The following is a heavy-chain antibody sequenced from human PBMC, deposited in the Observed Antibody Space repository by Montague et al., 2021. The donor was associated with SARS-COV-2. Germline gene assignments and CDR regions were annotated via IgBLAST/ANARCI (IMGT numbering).Heavy chain of an antibody. CDR3: ARCGAYGGPRFDY. CDR1: GGSVSSRSYY. D-gene: IGHD4-23*01. CDR2: IYYSGTT. V-gene: IGHV4-39*01. Sequence: SETLSLTCTVSGGSVSSRSYYWGWIRPPPGKGLEWLGSIYYSGTTHYNPSLKSRVTISVNTSKHQFSLKLSSVTAAATAGYYCARCGAYGGPRFDYWGQGTLVSVSS. J-gene: IGHJ4*02.